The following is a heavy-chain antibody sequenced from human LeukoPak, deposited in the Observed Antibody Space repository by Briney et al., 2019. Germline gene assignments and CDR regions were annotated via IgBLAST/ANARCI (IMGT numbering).Heavy chain of an antibody. Sequence: AASVKVSCKASGYTFTSYGISWVRQAPGQGLEWMGWISAYNGNTNYAQKLQGRVTMTTDTSTSTAYMELRSLRSDDTAVYYCARVFGRSGVQLWFYNYYYYMDVWGKGTTVTVSS. J-gene: IGHJ6*03. D-gene: IGHD5-18*01. CDR1: GYTFTSYG. CDR2: ISAYNGNT. V-gene: IGHV1-18*01. CDR3: ARVFGRSGVQLWFYNYYYYMDV.